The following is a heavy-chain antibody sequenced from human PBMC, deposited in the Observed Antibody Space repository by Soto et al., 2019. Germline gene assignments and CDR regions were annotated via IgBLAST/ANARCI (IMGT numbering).Heavy chain of an antibody. D-gene: IGHD2-15*01. V-gene: IGHV1-69*13. Sequence: SVKVSCKASAATFSSYAISWVRQPPGQGLEWMGGIIPIFGTANYAQKFQGRVTITAEESTSTAYMGLSSLGSEDTAVYCCAGVLKLAGSSKTYGMDVWGQGTTGTVSS. J-gene: IGHJ6*02. CDR3: AGVLKLAGSSKTYGMDV. CDR2: IIPIFGTA. CDR1: AATFSSYA.